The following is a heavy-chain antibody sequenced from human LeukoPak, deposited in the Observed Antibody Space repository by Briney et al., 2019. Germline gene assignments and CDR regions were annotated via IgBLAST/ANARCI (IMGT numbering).Heavy chain of an antibody. D-gene: IGHD3-22*01. CDR1: GGSISSYY. Sequence: SETLSLTCTVSGGSISSYYWSWIRQPPGKGLEWLGYIYYSGSTYYNPSLKSRVTISVDTSKSQFSLKLTSVTAADTAVYYCARDRRAGQSGYWFDPWGQGTLVTVSS. CDR3: ARDRRAGQSGYWFDP. V-gene: IGHV4-59*01. CDR2: IYYSGST. J-gene: IGHJ5*02.